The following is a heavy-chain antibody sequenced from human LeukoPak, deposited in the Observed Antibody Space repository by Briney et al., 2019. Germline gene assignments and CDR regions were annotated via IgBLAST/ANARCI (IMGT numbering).Heavy chain of an antibody. CDR3: ARRDRLLDY. Sequence: GESLKISCKGSGYNFASQWIGWVRQMPGKALEWMGIIYPGDSDTRYSPSFQGQVTISADKSISTAYLQWSSLKASGTAMYYCARRDRLLDYWGQGTLVTVSS. V-gene: IGHV5-51*01. CDR2: IYPGDSDT. D-gene: IGHD3-22*01. J-gene: IGHJ4*02. CDR1: GYNFASQW.